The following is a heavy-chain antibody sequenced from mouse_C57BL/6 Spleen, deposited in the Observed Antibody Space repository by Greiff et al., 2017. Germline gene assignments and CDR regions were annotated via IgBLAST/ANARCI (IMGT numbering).Heavy chain of an antibody. CDR1: GYPFTSYW. CDR2: IYSGNSDT. CDR3: TRSGITTVDAMDY. J-gene: IGHJ4*01. Sequence: VPPQQFGTVLARPGALVKMFCKTFGYPFTSYWMPRVKQRPGQGPEWVGAIYSGNSDTSYNQKFKGKAKLTAVTSASTAYMELSSLTNEDSAVYYCTRSGITTVDAMDYWGQGTSVTVSS. D-gene: IGHD1-1*01. V-gene: IGHV1-5*01.